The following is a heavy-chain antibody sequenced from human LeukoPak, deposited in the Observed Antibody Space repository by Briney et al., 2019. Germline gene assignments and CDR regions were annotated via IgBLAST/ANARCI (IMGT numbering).Heavy chain of an antibody. Sequence: GGSLRLSCAASRFTFSSYAMHWVRQAPGKGLEWVAVISYDGSNKYYADSVKGRFTISRDNSKSTLYLQMNSLRAEDTAVYYCARDKGSSSWTGAFDIWGQGTMVTVSS. V-gene: IGHV3-30-3*01. CDR2: ISYDGSNK. J-gene: IGHJ3*02. D-gene: IGHD6-13*01. CDR3: ARDKGSSSWTGAFDI. CDR1: RFTFSSYA.